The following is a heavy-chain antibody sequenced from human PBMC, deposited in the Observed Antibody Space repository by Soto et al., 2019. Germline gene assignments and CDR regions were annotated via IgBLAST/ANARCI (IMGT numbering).Heavy chain of an antibody. D-gene: IGHD6-13*01. CDR3: ARSIAAAVDLDY. CDR2: ISAYNGNT. CDR1: GYTFSSYG. J-gene: IGHJ4*02. Sequence: GASVKVSCKASGYTFSSYGISWVRQAPGQGLEWMGWISAYNGNTNYAQKLQGRVTMTTDTSTSTAYMEVRSLRSDDTAAYYCARSIAAAVDLDYWGQGTLVTVSS. V-gene: IGHV1-18*01.